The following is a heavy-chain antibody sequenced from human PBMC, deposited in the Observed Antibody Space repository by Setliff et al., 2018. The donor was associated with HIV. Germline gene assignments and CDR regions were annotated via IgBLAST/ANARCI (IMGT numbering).Heavy chain of an antibody. D-gene: IGHD4-17*01. J-gene: IGHJ3*02. Sequence: SETLSLTCSVSGESISSGSFHWTWIRQSAGKGLEWIGHIYTNGYTNYNPSLKSRVTISVDTSKNQFSLRLDSVTATDTALYFCARALTTINEDGFHIWGQGTVVTVSS. CDR2: IYTNGYT. CDR1: GESISSGSFH. CDR3: ARALTTINEDGFHI. V-gene: IGHV4-61*09.